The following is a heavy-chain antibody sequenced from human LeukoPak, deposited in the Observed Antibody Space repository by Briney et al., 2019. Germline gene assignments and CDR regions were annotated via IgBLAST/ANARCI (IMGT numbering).Heavy chain of an antibody. D-gene: IGHD3-22*01. CDR3: ARDHYDSNFDY. CDR2: ISYDGSNK. CDR1: GFTFSSYA. Sequence: PGGSLRLSCAASGFTFSSYAMHWVRQAPGKGLEWVAVISYDGSNKYYADSEKGRFTISRDNSKNTLYLQMNSLRAEDTAVYYCARDHYDSNFDYWGQGTLVTVSS. V-gene: IGHV3-30*04. J-gene: IGHJ4*02.